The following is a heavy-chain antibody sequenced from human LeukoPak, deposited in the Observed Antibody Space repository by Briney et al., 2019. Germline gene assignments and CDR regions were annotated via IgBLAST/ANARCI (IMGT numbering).Heavy chain of an antibody. CDR2: IYYSGST. D-gene: IGHD6-25*01. CDR1: GGSISSYY. J-gene: IGHJ4*02. V-gene: IGHV4-39*01. CDR3: ARRDSSGVVPRWDY. Sequence: SETLSLTCSVSGGSISSYYWSWIRQPPGKGLEWIGSIYYSGSTYYNPSLKSRVTISVDTYKNQFSLKLSSVTAADTAVYYCARRDSSGVVPRWDYWGQGTLVTVSS.